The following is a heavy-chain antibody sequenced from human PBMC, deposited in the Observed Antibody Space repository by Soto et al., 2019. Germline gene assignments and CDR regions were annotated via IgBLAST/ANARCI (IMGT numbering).Heavy chain of an antibody. CDR3: AREGDYDILTGYYRTFDY. D-gene: IGHD3-9*01. J-gene: IGHJ4*02. V-gene: IGHV3-30-3*01. CDR1: GFTFSSYA. Sequence: GGSLRLSCGASGFTFSSYAMHWVRQAPGKGLEWVAVISYDGSNKYYADSVKGRFTISRDNSKNTLYLQMNSLRAEDTAVYYCAREGDYDILTGYYRTFDYWGQGTLVTVSS. CDR2: ISYDGSNK.